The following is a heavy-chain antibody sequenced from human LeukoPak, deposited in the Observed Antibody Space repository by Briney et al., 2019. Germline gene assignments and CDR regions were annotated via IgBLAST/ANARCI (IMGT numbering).Heavy chain of an antibody. D-gene: IGHD3-10*01. J-gene: IGHJ4*02. V-gene: IGHV1-2*02. CDR3: ARDLARGITMVRGVPCY. CDR2: INPNSGGT. Sequence: GASVKVSCKASGYTFTGYYMHWVRQAPGQGLEWMGWINPNSGGTNYAQKFQGRVTMTRGTSISTAYMELSRLRSDDTAVYYCARDLARGITMVRGVPCYWGQGTLVTVSS. CDR1: GYTFTGYY.